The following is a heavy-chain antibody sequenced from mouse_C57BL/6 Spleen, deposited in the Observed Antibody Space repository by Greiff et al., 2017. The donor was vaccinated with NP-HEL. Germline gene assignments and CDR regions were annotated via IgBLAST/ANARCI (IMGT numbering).Heavy chain of an antibody. Sequence: VQLVESGAELVRPGTSVKVSCKASGYAFTNYLIEWVKQRPGQGLEWIGVINPGSGGTNYNEKFKGKATLTADKSSSTAYMQLSSLTSEDSAVYFCARNYGSSYDYAMDYWGQGTSVTVSS. V-gene: IGHV1-54*01. CDR2: INPGSGGT. CDR3: ARNYGSSYDYAMDY. CDR1: GYAFTNYL. D-gene: IGHD1-1*01. J-gene: IGHJ4*01.